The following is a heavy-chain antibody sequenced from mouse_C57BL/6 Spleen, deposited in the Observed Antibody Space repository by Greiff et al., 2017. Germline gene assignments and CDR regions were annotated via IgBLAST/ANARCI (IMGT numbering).Heavy chain of an antibody. Sequence: EVQLQQSGPELVKPGASVKISCKASGYTFTDYYMNWVKQSHGKSLEWIGDINPNNGGTSYNQKFKGKATLTVDKSSSTAYMELRSLTSEDSAVYYCARRYYGSSYWGQGTLVTVSA. J-gene: IGHJ3*01. CDR3: ARRYYGSSY. V-gene: IGHV1-26*01. CDR1: GYTFTDYY. D-gene: IGHD1-1*01. CDR2: INPNNGGT.